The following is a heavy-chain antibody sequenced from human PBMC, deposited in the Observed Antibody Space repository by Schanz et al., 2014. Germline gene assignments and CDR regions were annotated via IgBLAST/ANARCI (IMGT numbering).Heavy chain of an antibody. D-gene: IGHD2-2*01. CDR1: GFTFSNYD. V-gene: IGHV3-13*05. J-gene: IGHJ4*02. CDR3: ARGRRRDCRRTSFPYYFDY. CDR2: IGPASDP. Sequence: EVQLVESGGGLVQPGGSLRLSCAASGFTFSNYDMHWVRQAIGKGLEWVSGIGPASDPYYAGSVKGRFTISRENGKNSLYIQLNRLRDGDTAVYYCARGRRRDCRRTSFPYYFDYWGQGTLVTVSS.